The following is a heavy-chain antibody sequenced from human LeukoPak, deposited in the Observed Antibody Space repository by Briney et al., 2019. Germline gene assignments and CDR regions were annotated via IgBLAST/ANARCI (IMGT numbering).Heavy chain of an antibody. CDR1: GYTFTSYG. D-gene: IGHD6-19*01. CDR2: IIPIFGTA. V-gene: IGHV1-69*05. Sequence: ASVKVSCKASGYTFTSYGISWVRQAPGQGLEWMGGIIPIFGTANYAQKFQGRVTITTDESTSTAYMELSSLRSEDTAVYYCARKGYSSGWYGFDYWGQGTLVTVSS. J-gene: IGHJ4*02. CDR3: ARKGYSSGWYGFDY.